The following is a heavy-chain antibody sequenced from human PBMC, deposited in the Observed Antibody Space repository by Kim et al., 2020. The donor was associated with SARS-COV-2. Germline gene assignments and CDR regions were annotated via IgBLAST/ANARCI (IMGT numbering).Heavy chain of an antibody. D-gene: IGHD6-13*01. CDR3: ARDMYTRQFDY. V-gene: IGHV3-33*01. J-gene: IGHJ4*02. Sequence: HYADAVQGRFTISSDNSKSTVYLQMNSLRDEDTAVYYCARDMYTRQFDYCGQGALVTVSS.